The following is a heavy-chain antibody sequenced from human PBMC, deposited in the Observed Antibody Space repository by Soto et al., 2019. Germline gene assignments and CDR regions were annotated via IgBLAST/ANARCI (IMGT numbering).Heavy chain of an antibody. CDR2: INSDGSST. D-gene: IGHD3-16*01. J-gene: IGHJ4*02. CDR3: ARDQEYDYVPFDY. Sequence: EVQLVESGGGLVQPGGSLRLSCAASGFTFSSYWMHWVRQAPGKGLVWVSRINSDGSSTSYADSVKGRFTISRDNAKNTLYRQMNSLRAEDTAVYYCARDQEYDYVPFDYWGQGTLVTVSS. V-gene: IGHV3-74*01. CDR1: GFTFSSYW.